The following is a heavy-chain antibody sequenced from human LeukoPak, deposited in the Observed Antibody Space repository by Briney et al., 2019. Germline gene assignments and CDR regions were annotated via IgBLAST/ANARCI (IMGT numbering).Heavy chain of an antibody. CDR2: INHSGST. V-gene: IGHV4-34*01. D-gene: IGHD1-26*01. CDR1: GGSFSGCY. CDR3: ARGRGAVDV. Sequence: SETLSLTCAVYGGSFSGCYWSWIRQPPGKGLEWIGEINHSGSTNYNPSLKSRVTISVDTSKNQFSLKLSSATAADTAVYYCARGRGAVDVWGQGTTVTVSS. J-gene: IGHJ6*02.